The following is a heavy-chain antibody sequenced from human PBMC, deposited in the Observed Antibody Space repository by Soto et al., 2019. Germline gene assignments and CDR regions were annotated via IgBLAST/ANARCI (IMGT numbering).Heavy chain of an antibody. J-gene: IGHJ5*02. D-gene: IGHD5-18*01. Sequence: SETLSLTCAVYGGSFSGYYWSWIRQPPGKGLEWIGEINHSGSTNYNPSLKSRVTISVDTSKNQFSLKLSSVTAADTAVYYCARSSGYSYVDENWFDPWGQGTLVTVSS. CDR1: GGSFSGYY. CDR3: ARSSGYSYVDENWFDP. CDR2: INHSGST. V-gene: IGHV4-34*01.